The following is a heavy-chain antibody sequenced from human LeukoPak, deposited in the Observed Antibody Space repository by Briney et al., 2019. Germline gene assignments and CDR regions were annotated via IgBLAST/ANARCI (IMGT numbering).Heavy chain of an antibody. CDR2: ISWNSGSI. CDR3: AKIRSVASDY. CDR1: GFTFDDYA. Sequence: GRSLRLSCAASGFTFDDYAMHWVRQAPGKGLEWVSGISWNSGSIGYADSVKGRFTISRDNAKNSLYLQMNSLRTEDTALYYCAKIRSVASDYWGQGTLVTVSS. J-gene: IGHJ4*02. V-gene: IGHV3-9*01. D-gene: IGHD6-19*01.